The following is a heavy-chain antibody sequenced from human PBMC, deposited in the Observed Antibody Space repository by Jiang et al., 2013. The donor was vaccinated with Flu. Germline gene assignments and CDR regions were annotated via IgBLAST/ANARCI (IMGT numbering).Heavy chain of an antibody. J-gene: IGHJ3*02. CDR3: ARAVLVEMATIAAFDI. CDR2: IIPIFGTA. CDR1: GGTFSSYA. V-gene: IGHV1-69*06. Sequence: SGAEVKKPGSSVKVSCKASGGTFSSYAISWVRQAPGQGLEWMGGIIPIFGTANYAQKFQGRVTITADKSTSTAYMELSSLRSEDTAVYYCARAVLVEMATIAAFDIWGQGTMVTVSS. D-gene: IGHD5-24*01.